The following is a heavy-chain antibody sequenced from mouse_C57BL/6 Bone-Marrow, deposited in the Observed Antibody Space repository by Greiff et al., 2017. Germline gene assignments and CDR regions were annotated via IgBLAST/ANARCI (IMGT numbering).Heavy chain of an antibody. CDR3: ARGGFAY. V-gene: IGHV1-81*01. J-gene: IGHJ3*01. Sequence: QVQLKESGAELARPGASVKLSCKASGYTFTSYGISWVKQRTGQGLEWIGEIYPRSGNTYYNEKFKGKATLTADKSSSTAYMELRSLTSEDSAFYFCARGGFAYWGQGTLVTVAA. CDR1: GYTFTSYG. CDR2: IYPRSGNT.